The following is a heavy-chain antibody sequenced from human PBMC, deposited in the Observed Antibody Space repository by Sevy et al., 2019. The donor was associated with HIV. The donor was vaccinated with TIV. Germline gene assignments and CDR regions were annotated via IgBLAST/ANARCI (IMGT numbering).Heavy chain of an antibody. CDR2: ISGSGGST. D-gene: IGHD3-3*01. CDR3: AKDRSLRFLEWLLYG. J-gene: IGHJ4*02. CDR1: GFTFSSYA. V-gene: IGHV3-23*01. Sequence: GSLRLSCAASGFTFSSYAMSWVRQAPGKGLEWVSAISGSGGSTYYADSVKGRFTISRDNSKNTLYLQMNSLRAEDTAVYYCAKDRSLRFLEWLLYGWGQGTLVTVSS.